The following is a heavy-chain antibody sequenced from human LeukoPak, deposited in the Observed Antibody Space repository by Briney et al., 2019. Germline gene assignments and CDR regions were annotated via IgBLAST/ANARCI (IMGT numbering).Heavy chain of an antibody. D-gene: IGHD6-13*01. Sequence: PGGSLRLSCAASGFTFSNAWMSWVRQAPGKGLEWLGRIKSKTDGGTTDYAAPVKGRFTISRDDSKNTLYLQMNSLKTEDTAVYYCAYWCSSSWNYWGQGTLVTVSS. CDR1: GFTFSNAW. CDR2: IKSKTDGGTT. CDR3: AYWCSSSWNY. V-gene: IGHV3-15*01. J-gene: IGHJ4*02.